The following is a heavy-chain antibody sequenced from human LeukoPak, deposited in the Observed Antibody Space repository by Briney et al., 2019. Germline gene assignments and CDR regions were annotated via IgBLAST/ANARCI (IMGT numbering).Heavy chain of an antibody. V-gene: IGHV1-2*02. CDR3: ARDVKLAVYNWNYPDY. D-gene: IGHD1-20*01. CDR1: GYTFTGYY. Sequence: GASVKVSCKASGYTFTGYYMHWVRQAPGQGLEWMGWINPNSGGTNYAQKFQGRVTMTRDTSISTAYMELSRLRSDDTAVYYCARDVKLAVYNWNYPDYWGQGTLVAVSS. J-gene: IGHJ4*02. CDR2: INPNSGGT.